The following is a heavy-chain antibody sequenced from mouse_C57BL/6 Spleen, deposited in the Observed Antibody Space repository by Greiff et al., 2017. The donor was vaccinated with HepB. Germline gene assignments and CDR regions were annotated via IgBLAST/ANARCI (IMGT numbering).Heavy chain of an antibody. Sequence: VQLQQSGPELVKPGASVKISCKASGYSFTGYYMNWVKQSPEKSLEWIGEINPSTGGTTYNQKFKAKATLTVDKSSSTAYMQLKSLTSEDSAVYYCAIYYDYDDAMDYWGQGTSVTVSS. CDR3: AIYYDYDDAMDY. J-gene: IGHJ4*01. CDR1: GYSFTGYY. CDR2: INPSTGGT. D-gene: IGHD2-4*01. V-gene: IGHV1-42*01.